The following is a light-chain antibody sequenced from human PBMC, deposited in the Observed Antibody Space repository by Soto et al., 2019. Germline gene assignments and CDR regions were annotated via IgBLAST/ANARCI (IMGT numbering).Light chain of an antibody. J-gene: IGKJ5*01. CDR3: QHYHDWPLT. V-gene: IGKV3-15*01. CDR1: QRIRSN. Sequence: ESVMTQSPATLSVSPGERAILSCRASQRIRSNLAWYQQKPGQAPRLLFYGASARATGVPARFSASGSETEFTLTISSLQSEDFAVYVCQHYHDWPLTFGQGTRLEIK. CDR2: GAS.